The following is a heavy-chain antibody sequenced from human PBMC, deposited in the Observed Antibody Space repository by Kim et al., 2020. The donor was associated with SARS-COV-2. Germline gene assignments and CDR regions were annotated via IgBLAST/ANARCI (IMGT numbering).Heavy chain of an antibody. CDR2: SSASTI. V-gene: IGHV3-11*04. Sequence: SSASTIYYADSVKDRFTISSDNAKNSLYLQMNSLRAEDTAVYYCARPYGVWGQGTLVTVSS. J-gene: IGHJ4*02. CDR3: ARPYGV. D-gene: IGHD2-8*01.